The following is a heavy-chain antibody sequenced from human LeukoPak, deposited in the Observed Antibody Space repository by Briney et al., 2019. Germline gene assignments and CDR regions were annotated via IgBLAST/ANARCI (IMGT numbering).Heavy chain of an antibody. CDR2: ISGSGGST. Sequence: PGGSLRLSCAASGFTFSSYAMSWVRRAPGKGLEWVSAISGSGGSTYYADSVKGRFTISRDNSKNTLYLQMNSLRAEDTAVYYCAKTNSSHLEYFDYWGQGTLVTVSS. CDR1: GFTFSSYA. V-gene: IGHV3-23*01. CDR3: AKTNSSHLEYFDY. J-gene: IGHJ4*02. D-gene: IGHD6-13*01.